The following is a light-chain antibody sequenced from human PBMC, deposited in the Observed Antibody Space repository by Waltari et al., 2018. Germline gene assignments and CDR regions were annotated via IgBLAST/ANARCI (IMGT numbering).Light chain of an antibody. V-gene: IGKV4-1*01. Sequence: DVVMTQSPDSLAVSLGERVTINCKSSQNVLYIPNNKNYFAWYQRKPGQPPKLLIYWASNRVSGVPDRFSGSGSGTDFTLTISSLQAEDVAIYYCHQYSSSSRTFGQGTKLEIK. J-gene: IGKJ2*01. CDR3: HQYSSSSRT. CDR2: WAS. CDR1: QNVLYIPNNKNY.